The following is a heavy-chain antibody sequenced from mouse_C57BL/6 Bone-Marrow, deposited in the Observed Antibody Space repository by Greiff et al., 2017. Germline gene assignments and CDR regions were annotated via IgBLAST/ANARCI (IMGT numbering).Heavy chain of an antibody. J-gene: IGHJ1*03. Sequence: QVQLQQPGAELVKPGASVTMSCKASGYTFTSYWQTWVKQRPGQGLEWIGDTYPGNGSTNYTEKFKRQATLTVDTSSSTAYMQLSSLTSEDSAVYYCARPSSSSYWYFDVWGTGTTVTVSS. CDR1: GYTFTSYW. CDR3: ARPSSSSYWYFDV. D-gene: IGHD2-5*01. CDR2: TYPGNGST. V-gene: IGHV1-55*01.